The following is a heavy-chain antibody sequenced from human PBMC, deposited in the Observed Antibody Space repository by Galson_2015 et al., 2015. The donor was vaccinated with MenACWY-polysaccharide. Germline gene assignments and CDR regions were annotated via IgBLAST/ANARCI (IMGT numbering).Heavy chain of an antibody. CDR1: GFTFSSFA. J-gene: IGHJ4*01. D-gene: IGHD3-10*01. CDR2: ISYDGNKK. Sequence: SLRLSCAASGFTFSSFAIHWVRQAPGKGLEWVALISYDGNKKFYGDSVKGRFTISRDSSKNTVFLQMDSLTIEDTAVYYCAKDRIYYSSSWFGAFDSWRHGTLVAVSS. CDR3: AKDRIYYSSSWFGAFDS. V-gene: IGHV3-30*18.